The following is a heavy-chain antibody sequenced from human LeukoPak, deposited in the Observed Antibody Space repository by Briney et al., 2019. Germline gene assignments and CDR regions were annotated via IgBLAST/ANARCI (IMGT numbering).Heavy chain of an antibody. Sequence: SETLSLTCTVSGASISSYYWSWVRQPPGKGLEWIGYIHHSGGANYNPSLKSRVTISVDTSKNQFSLKLSSVTAADTAVYYCARAGAPYGSGNYYNSDVWGQGTTVTVSS. CDR3: ARAGAPYGSGNYYNSDV. D-gene: IGHD3-10*01. CDR2: IHHSGGA. J-gene: IGHJ6*02. V-gene: IGHV4-59*01. CDR1: GASISSYY.